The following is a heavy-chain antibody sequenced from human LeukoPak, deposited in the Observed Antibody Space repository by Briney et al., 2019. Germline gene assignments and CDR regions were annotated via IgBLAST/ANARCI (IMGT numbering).Heavy chain of an antibody. D-gene: IGHD2-21*02. CDR3: VREDTPATANY. Sequence: GGSLRLSCAASGFNFANHAMSWVRQTPGKGLEWVSAISGDGDITYYADSVTGRFTISRDNSKDTLFLQMHSLRPGDTAVYYCVREDTPATANYWGQGTLVTISS. V-gene: IGHV3-23*01. J-gene: IGHJ4*02. CDR2: ISGDGDIT. CDR1: GFNFANHA.